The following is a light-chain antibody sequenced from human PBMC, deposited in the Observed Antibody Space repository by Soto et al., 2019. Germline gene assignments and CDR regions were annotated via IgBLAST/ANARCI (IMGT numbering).Light chain of an antibody. Sequence: QSALTQPASVSGSLGQSITISCTGTSSDVGAYNYVSWYQQHPDKALKLLIFEVTNRPSGVSGRFSGSKSGITASLSISGLKPEDEADYYCTSYSSSSPVLFGGGTKVTVL. CDR2: EVT. V-gene: IGLV2-14*01. CDR1: SSDVGAYNY. J-gene: IGLJ2*01. CDR3: TSYSSSSPVL.